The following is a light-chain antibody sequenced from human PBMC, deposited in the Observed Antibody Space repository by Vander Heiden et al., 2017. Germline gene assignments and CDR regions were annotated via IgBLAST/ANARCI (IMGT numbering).Light chain of an antibody. CDR2: YAS. Sequence: EIVLTHSPATLSLSPGERATPSCRDSQSVSSYLAWYQQKPGQAPRLLIYYASNRATGIPARFSGSGSGTDFTLTISSLEPEDFAVYYCQQRSNWPPTWTFGQGTKVEIK. J-gene: IGKJ1*01. CDR3: QQRSNWPPTWT. V-gene: IGKV3-11*01. CDR1: QSVSSY.